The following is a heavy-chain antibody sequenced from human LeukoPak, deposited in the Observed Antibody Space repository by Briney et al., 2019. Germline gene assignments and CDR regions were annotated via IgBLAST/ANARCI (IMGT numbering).Heavy chain of an antibody. CDR1: GFTFSKYG. CDR3: AKDRAVAGTDARYYFDY. J-gene: IGHJ4*02. D-gene: IGHD6-19*01. Sequence: PGGSLRLSCAASGFTFSKYGMHWVRQAPGKGLEWVAVIWFDEKNKYYADSVKGRFTISRDNSKNTLYLEMNSLRADDTAVYYCAKDRAVAGTDARYYFDYWGQGTQVTVSA. V-gene: IGHV3-33*06. CDR2: IWFDEKNK.